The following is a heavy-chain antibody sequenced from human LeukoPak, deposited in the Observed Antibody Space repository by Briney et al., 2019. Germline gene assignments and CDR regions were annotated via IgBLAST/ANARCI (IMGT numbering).Heavy chain of an antibody. D-gene: IGHD6-25*01. Sequence: GGSLRLSCAASGFIFSDYAMSWVRQAPGKGLEWVSSISSSSSYIYYADSVEGRFTISGDNAKNSLYLQMNSLRAEDKAVYYCACSIAADPFDYWGQGTLVTVSS. CDR3: ACSIAADPFDY. V-gene: IGHV3-21*01. J-gene: IGHJ4*02. CDR2: ISSSSSYI. CDR1: GFIFSDYA.